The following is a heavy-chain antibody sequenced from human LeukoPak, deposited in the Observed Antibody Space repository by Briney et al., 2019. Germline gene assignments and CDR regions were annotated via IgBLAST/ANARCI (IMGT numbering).Heavy chain of an antibody. CDR3: ARVSPYYYDSSGYPYDDY. V-gene: IGHV1-2*02. Sequence: ASVKVSCKASGYTFTGYYMHWVRQAPGQGVEGMGWINPNSGGTNYAQKFQGRVTMTRDTSISTAYMELSRLRSDDTAVYYCARVSPYYYDSSGYPYDDYWGQGTLVTVSS. CDR1: GYTFTGYY. D-gene: IGHD3-22*01. CDR2: INPNSGGT. J-gene: IGHJ4*02.